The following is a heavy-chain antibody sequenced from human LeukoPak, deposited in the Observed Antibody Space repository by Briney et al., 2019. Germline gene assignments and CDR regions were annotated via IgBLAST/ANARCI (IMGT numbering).Heavy chain of an antibody. V-gene: IGHV1-46*01. Sequence: ASVKVSCKASGYTFTSHYMHWVRQAPGQGLEWMGIINPSGGSTSYAQKFQGRVTMTRDTSTSTVYMELSSLRSEDTAVYYCARDLLQLWSLGYWGQGTLVTVSS. CDR1: GYTFTSHY. J-gene: IGHJ4*02. CDR3: ARDLLQLWSLGY. D-gene: IGHD5-18*01. CDR2: INPSGGST.